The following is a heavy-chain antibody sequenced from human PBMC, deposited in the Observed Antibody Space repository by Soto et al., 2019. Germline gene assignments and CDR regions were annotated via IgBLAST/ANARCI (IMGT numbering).Heavy chain of an antibody. CDR2: IYYSGST. V-gene: IGHV4-59*12. CDR3: ARGVFFYGTFTGGYYYGMDV. D-gene: IGHD4-17*01. CDR1: GGSISSYY. Sequence: SETLSLTCTVSGGSISSYYRRWIRQPPGKGLEWIGYIYYSGSTNYNLSLKSRVTISVDTSKNQFSLKLSSVTAADTAVYYCARGVFFYGTFTGGYYYGMDVWGQGTTVTVSS. J-gene: IGHJ6*02.